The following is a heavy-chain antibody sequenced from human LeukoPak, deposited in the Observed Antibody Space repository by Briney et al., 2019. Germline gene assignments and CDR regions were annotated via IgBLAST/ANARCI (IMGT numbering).Heavy chain of an antibody. CDR1: GYTFTGYY. CDR2: INPNSGGT. J-gene: IGHJ4*02. V-gene: IGHV1-2*02. Sequence: ASVRVSCKASGYTFTGYYMHWVRQAPGQGLEWMGWINPNSGGTNYAQKLQGRVTMTTDTSTSTAYMELRSLRSDDTAVYYCARDRSSGWFVYWGQGTLVTVSS. D-gene: IGHD6-19*01. CDR3: ARDRSSGWFVY.